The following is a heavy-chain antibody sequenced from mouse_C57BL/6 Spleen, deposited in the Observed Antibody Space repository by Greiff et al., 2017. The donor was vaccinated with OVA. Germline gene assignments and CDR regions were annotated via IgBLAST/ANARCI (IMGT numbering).Heavy chain of an antibody. V-gene: IGHV1-26*01. CDR3: ARGSNYWGYFDY. J-gene: IGHJ2*01. Sequence: EVKLQQSGPELVKPGASVKISCKASGYTFTDYYMNWVKQSHGKSLEWIGDINPNNGGTSYNQKFKGKATLTVDKSSSTAYMELRSLTSEDSAVYYCARGSNYWGYFDYWGQGTTLTVSS. D-gene: IGHD2-5*01. CDR1: GYTFTDYY. CDR2: INPNNGGT.